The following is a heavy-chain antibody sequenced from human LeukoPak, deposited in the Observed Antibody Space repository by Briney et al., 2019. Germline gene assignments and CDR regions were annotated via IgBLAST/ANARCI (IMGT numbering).Heavy chain of an antibody. CDR3: AKVSFRHSGSYSGVPIDDY. CDR1: GFTFSSHW. D-gene: IGHD1-26*01. CDR2: INTDGTRT. V-gene: IGHV3-74*01. Sequence: GGSLRLSCAASGFTFSSHWLHWVRQAPGKGLVWVSRINTDGTRTNYADSVKGRFTISRVNAKNTLYLQMNSLRAEDTAVYYCAKVSFRHSGSYSGVPIDDYWGQGTLVTVSS. J-gene: IGHJ4*02.